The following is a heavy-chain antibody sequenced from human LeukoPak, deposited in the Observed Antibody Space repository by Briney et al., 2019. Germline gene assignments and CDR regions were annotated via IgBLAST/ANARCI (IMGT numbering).Heavy chain of an antibody. CDR2: IWYDGSNK. V-gene: IGHV3-33*06. Sequence: PGRSLRLSCAASGFTFSSYGMHWVRQAPGKGLEWVAVIWYDGSNKYYVDSVKGRFTISRDNSKNTLYLQMNSLRAEDTAVYYCANSRGSYPTRSWGQGTLVTVSS. CDR3: ANSRGSYPTRS. J-gene: IGHJ5*02. D-gene: IGHD1-26*01. CDR1: GFTFSSYG.